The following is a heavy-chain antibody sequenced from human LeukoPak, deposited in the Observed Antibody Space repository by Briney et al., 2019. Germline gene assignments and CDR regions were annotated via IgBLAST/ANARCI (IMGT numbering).Heavy chain of an antibody. V-gene: IGHV4-38-2*02. Sequence: SETLSLTCTVSGYSITSGYYWGWIRQPPGKGLEWIGTIYHSGSTYYNPSLKSRVTISVDTSKNQFSLKLSSVTAADTAVYYCASYCSGGGCYLGPDYWGQGTLVTVSS. J-gene: IGHJ4*02. CDR3: ASYCSGGGCYLGPDY. D-gene: IGHD2-15*01. CDR2: IYHSGST. CDR1: GYSITSGYY.